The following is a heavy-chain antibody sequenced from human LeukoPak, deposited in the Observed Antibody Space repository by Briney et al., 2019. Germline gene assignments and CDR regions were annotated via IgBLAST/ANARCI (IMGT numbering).Heavy chain of an antibody. D-gene: IGHD3-10*01. Sequence: SETLSLTCAVYGGSFSGYYWSWIRQPPGKGLEGIGQINHSGSTNYNPSLKSRVTISVDTSKNQFSLKLSSVTAADTAVYYCARHVVLLWFGELRHFDYWGQGTLVTVSS. V-gene: IGHV4-34*01. CDR2: INHSGST. J-gene: IGHJ4*02. CDR1: GGSFSGYY. CDR3: ARHVVLLWFGELRHFDY.